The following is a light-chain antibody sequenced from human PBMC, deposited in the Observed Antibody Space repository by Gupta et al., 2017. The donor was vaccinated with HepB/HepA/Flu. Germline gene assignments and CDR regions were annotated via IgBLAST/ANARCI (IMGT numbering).Light chain of an antibody. J-gene: IGKJ1*01. CDR3: QHRGT. CDR1: QSVNSY. V-gene: IGKV3-11*01. CDR2: SAS. Sequence: SQSVNSYLAWYQQRPGQAPRLLLYSASSRATGIPARFMGSGSGTDFTLTISSLEPEDFAVYYCQHRGTFGQGTNVEIK.